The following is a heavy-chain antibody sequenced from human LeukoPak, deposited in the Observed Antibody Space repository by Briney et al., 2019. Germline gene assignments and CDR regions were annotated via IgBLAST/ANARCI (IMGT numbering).Heavy chain of an antibody. CDR1: GFTFSSYA. Sequence: GGSLRLSCAASGFTFSSYAMHWVRQAPGKGLEWVAVISYDGSNKYYADSVKGRFTISRDNSKNTLYLQMNSLRAEDTAVYYCARGFIAVAGIAYWGQGTLVTVSS. J-gene: IGHJ4*02. CDR3: ARGFIAVAGIAY. D-gene: IGHD6-19*01. V-gene: IGHV3-30-3*01. CDR2: ISYDGSNK.